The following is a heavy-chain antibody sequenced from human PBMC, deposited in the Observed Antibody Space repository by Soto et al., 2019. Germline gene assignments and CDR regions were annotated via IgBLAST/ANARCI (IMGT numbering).Heavy chain of an antibody. CDR1: GVTGVANC. V-gene: IGHV3-66*01. D-gene: IGHD4-17*01. J-gene: IGHJ5*02. CDR2: IYSGGGT. CDR3: ARSPTRTNYADYFDP. Sequence: VVLLRLRWAAAGVTGVANCGSWVRQKTRKGLEWVSIIYSGGGTYYADSVKGRFTISRDNSKNTLYLQMNSLGAGDTAVYYCARSPTRTNYADYFDPWGQGTLVTVSS.